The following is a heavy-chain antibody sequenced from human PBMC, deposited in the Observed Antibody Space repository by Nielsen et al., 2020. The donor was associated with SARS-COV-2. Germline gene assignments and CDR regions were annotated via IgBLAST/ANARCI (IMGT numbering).Heavy chain of an antibody. J-gene: IGHJ3*02. Sequence: SETLSLTCTVSGGSIRSYYWTWIRQPPGKGLEWIGYIYYTGSNNYNPSLKSRVTMSVDTSKNQFSLKLRSVTAADTAVYFCATAVGATSSHDAFDIWGQGTMVTVSS. CDR2: IYYTGSN. V-gene: IGHV4-59*08. CDR3: ATAVGATSSHDAFDI. D-gene: IGHD1-26*01. CDR1: GGSIRSYY.